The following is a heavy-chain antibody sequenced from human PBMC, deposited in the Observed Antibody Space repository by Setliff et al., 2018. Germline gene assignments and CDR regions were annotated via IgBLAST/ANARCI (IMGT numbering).Heavy chain of an antibody. Sequence: SETLSLTCTVSGGYIRSFHWSWIRQPPGKGLEWIGYIYYSGTTNYNPSLKSRVTISVDTSKKQFSLKLSSVTAADKAVYFCARLNDYGDPRPYYYHMDVWGKGTTVTVSS. D-gene: IGHD4-17*01. CDR1: GGYIRSFH. J-gene: IGHJ6*03. CDR3: ARLNDYGDPRPYYYHMDV. CDR2: IYYSGTT. V-gene: IGHV4-59*01.